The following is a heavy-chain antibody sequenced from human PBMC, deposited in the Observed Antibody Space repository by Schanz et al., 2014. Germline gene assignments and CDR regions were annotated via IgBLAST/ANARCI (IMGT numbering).Heavy chain of an antibody. D-gene: IGHD6-13*01. CDR2: IGYDGSEK. Sequence: QVQLVESGGGVVQPGRSLRLSCATSGLNFDYYGNWVRQAPGKGLEWVANIGYDGSEKYYVDSVRGRFTTSRDNGKKSMYLQMNSLRAEDTAVYYCARLDSSSWYPRYWGQGTLVTVSS. V-gene: IGHV3-33*01. CDR3: ARLDSSSWYPRY. J-gene: IGHJ4*02. CDR1: GLNFDYYG.